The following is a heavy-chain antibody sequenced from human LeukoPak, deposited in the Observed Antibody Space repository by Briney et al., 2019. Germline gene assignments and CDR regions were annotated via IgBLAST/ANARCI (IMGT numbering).Heavy chain of an antibody. CDR1: GFTFSSYA. CDR2: ISSSGSTI. V-gene: IGHV3-48*04. D-gene: IGHD1-7*01. Sequence: GGSLRLSCAASGFTFSSYAMSWVRQAPGKGLEWVSYISSSGSTIYYADSVKGRFTISRDNAKNSLYLQMNSLRAEDTAVYYCARDRGTGTFYYYYGMDVWGQGTTVTVSS. CDR3: ARDRGTGTFYYYYGMDV. J-gene: IGHJ6*02.